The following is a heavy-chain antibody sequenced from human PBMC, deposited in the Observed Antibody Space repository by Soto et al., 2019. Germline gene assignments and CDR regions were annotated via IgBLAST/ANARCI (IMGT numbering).Heavy chain of an antibody. CDR2: ISGSGAST. CDR3: ARDYYRFNSGYGFSMDV. CDR1: GFTFSSYA. Sequence: GGSLRLSCAASGFTFSSYAMSWVRQAPGKGLEWVSAISGSGASTFYADSVKGRFTISRDKSKNTLYLQMNSLRAEDTAVYYCARDYYRFNSGYGFSMDVWGQGTTVTVSS. V-gene: IGHV3-23*01. J-gene: IGHJ6*02. D-gene: IGHD5-12*01.